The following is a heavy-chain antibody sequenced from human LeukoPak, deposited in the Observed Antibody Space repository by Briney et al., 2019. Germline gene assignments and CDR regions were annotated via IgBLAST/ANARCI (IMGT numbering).Heavy chain of an antibody. Sequence: KTSETLSLTCAVFGGSFSSYYWSWIRQPPGRGLEWIGEINQSGNTNYNPSLKSRVTISIDTSKNQFSLRLSSVTAADTAVYYCARVLDYWGQGTLVTVSS. D-gene: IGHD3-3*01. CDR2: INQSGNT. CDR1: GGSFSSYY. J-gene: IGHJ4*02. V-gene: IGHV4-34*01. CDR3: ARVLDY.